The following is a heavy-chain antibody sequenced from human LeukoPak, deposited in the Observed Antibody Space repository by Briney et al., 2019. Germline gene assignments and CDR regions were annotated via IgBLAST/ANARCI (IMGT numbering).Heavy chain of an antibody. Sequence: SGPALVKPTQTLTLTCTFSGFSLSTSATRVSWIRQPPGKALEWLARTDWDDDKFYSTSLKTRLTISKDTSKNQVVLTMTNMDPVDTATYYCARMGEAANRGNYFDYWGQGTLVTVSS. CDR3: ARMGEAANRGNYFDY. D-gene: IGHD3-16*01. V-gene: IGHV2-70*04. J-gene: IGHJ4*02. CDR2: TDWDDDK. CDR1: GFSLSTSATR.